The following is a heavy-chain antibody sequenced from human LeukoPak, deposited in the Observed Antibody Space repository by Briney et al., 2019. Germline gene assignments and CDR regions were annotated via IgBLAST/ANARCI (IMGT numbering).Heavy chain of an antibody. D-gene: IGHD2-15*01. CDR1: GFAFSGSA. J-gene: IGHJ4*02. V-gene: IGHV3-73*01. CDR2: IRSKANSYAT. Sequence: GGSLRLSCAASGFAFSGSAMHWVRQASGKGLEWVGRIRSKANSYATAYAASVKGRFTISRDDSKNTAYLQMNSLKNEDTAVYYCSVNYCSGDSCYMFWGQGTLVPVSS. CDR3: SVNYCSGDSCYMF.